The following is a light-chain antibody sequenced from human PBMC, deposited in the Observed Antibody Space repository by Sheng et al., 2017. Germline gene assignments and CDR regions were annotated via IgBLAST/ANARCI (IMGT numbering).Light chain of an antibody. CDR3: SSYTSSNTWV. J-gene: IGLJ3*02. CDR1: SSDVGSYNR. CDR2: EVS. V-gene: IGLV2-18*02. Sequence: QSALTQPPSVSGSPGQSVTISCTGTSSDVGSYNRVSWYQQPPGTAPKLMISEVSNRPSGVPDRFSGSKSGNTASLTLSGLQAEDEADYYCSSYTSSNTWVFGGGTRLTVL.